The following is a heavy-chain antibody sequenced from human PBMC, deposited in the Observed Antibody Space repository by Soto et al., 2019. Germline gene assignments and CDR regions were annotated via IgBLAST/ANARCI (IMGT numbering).Heavy chain of an antibody. J-gene: IGHJ4*02. CDR3: ASSLGAMPQFDY. D-gene: IGHD1-26*01. Sequence: SETLSLTCAVSGGSISSGGYSWSWIRQPPGKGLEWIGYIYHSGSTYYNPSLKSRVTISVDRSKNQFSLKLSSVTAADTAVYYCASSLGAMPQFDYWGQGTLVTVSS. CDR1: GGSISSGGYS. CDR2: IYHSGST. V-gene: IGHV4-30-2*01.